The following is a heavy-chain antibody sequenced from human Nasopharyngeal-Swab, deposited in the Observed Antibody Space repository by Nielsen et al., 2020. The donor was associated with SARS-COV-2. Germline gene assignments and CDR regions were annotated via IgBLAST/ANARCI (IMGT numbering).Heavy chain of an antibody. J-gene: IGHJ6*02. CDR3: AKGRSGWSYYGMDV. D-gene: IGHD6-19*01. Sequence: WIRQPPGKGLEWVSGISWNSGSIGYADSVKGRFTISRDNAKNSLHLQMNSLRAEDTALYYCAKGRSGWSYYGMDVWGQGTTVTVSS. V-gene: IGHV3-9*01. CDR2: ISWNSGSI.